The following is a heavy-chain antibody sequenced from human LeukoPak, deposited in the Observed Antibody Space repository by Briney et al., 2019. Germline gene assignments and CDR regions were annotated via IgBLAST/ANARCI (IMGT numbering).Heavy chain of an antibody. Sequence: PSETLSLTCGVSGDSSTSTNSYWGWIRQPPGRGLGWIGTIYYSGTSYYNPSLKSRVTISIDTSKNQVLLNISPVTAADTAVYYCARLSGSHSYYFYMDVWGKGTTVTVSS. V-gene: IGHV4-39*01. CDR1: GDSSTSTNSY. D-gene: IGHD3-10*01. CDR2: IYYSGTS. J-gene: IGHJ6*03. CDR3: ARLSGSHSYYFYMDV.